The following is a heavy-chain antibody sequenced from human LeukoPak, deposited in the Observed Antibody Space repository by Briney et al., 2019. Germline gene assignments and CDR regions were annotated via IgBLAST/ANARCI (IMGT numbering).Heavy chain of an antibody. CDR2: ISSDGSST. J-gene: IGHJ4*02. CDR1: GFTFRNHW. Sequence: GGSLRLSCAASGFTFRNHWMHWVRQTPAKGLVWVSRISSDGSSTTYADSVKGRFTISRDNAKNTLYLQMNNLRAEDTAMYYCARDQRVTGRPDIDYWGQGTLVIVSS. CDR3: ARDQRVTGRPDIDY. V-gene: IGHV3-74*03. D-gene: IGHD6-6*01.